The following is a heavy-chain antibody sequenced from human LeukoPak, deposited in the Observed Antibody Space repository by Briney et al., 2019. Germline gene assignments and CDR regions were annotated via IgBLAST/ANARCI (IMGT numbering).Heavy chain of an antibody. CDR3: AREPVTGQLDY. D-gene: IGHD1-1*01. V-gene: IGHV6-1*01. Sequence: SQTLSLTCAISGDSVSSNNAAWTWIRQSPSRGLEWLGRTYYRSKWFDGYAVSVKSRITIKPDTSKKQFSLQLISVTPDDTAVYYCAREPVTGQLDYSGQGTLVTVSS. CDR1: GDSVSSNNAA. CDR2: TYYRSKWFD. J-gene: IGHJ4*02.